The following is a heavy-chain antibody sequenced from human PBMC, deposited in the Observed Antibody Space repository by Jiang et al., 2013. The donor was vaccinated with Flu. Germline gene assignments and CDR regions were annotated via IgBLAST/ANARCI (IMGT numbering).Heavy chain of an antibody. D-gene: IGHD6-13*01. CDR3: ARGGAAGRLDY. Sequence: PILGIANYAQKFQGRVTITADKSTSTAYMELSSLRSEDTAVYYCARGGAAGRLDYWGQGTLVTVSS. CDR2: PILGIA. V-gene: IGHV1-69*04. J-gene: IGHJ4*02.